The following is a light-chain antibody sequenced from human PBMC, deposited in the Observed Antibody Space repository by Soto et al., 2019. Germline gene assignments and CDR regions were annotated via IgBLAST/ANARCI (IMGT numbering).Light chain of an antibody. V-gene: IGLV2-23*01. Sequence: QSVLTQPASVSGSPGQSITISCTGTSSDVGSYNLVSWYQQHPGKAPKFMIYEGSKRPSGVSNRFSGSKSGNAASLTISGLQAEYEADYYCCSYAGSSPYVFGTGTKLTVL. CDR1: SSDVGSYNL. CDR3: CSYAGSSPYV. CDR2: EGS. J-gene: IGLJ1*01.